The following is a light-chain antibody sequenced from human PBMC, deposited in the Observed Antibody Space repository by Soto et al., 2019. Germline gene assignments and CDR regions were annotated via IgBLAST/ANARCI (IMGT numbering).Light chain of an antibody. CDR3: QEYNNWPPRS. V-gene: IGKV3-15*01. CDR1: QSVNSN. Sequence: EIVMTQSPATLSVSPGEGATLSCRASQSVNSNLAWYQQRPGQAPRLLIYDASTRATGIPTRFSGSGSGTEFTLSISSLQSEDFAVYYCQEYNNWPPRSFGQGTKVEIK. CDR2: DAS. J-gene: IGKJ1*01.